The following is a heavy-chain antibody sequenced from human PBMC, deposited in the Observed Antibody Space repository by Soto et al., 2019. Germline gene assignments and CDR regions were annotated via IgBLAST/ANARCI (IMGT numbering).Heavy chain of an antibody. CDR3: ARGGEPLGYYGLDV. V-gene: IGHV4-61*01. J-gene: IGHJ6*02. CDR2: MYYTGVT. Sequence: SETLSLTCPVSGGSVRSGNHFWNWIRQPPGRVLDWLGYMYYTGVTNYNPSLKSRVSMSVDTSKDQFSLNLTSLTAADTAVYYCARGGEPLGYYGLDVWGQGTTGTVSS. CDR1: GGSVRSGNHF.